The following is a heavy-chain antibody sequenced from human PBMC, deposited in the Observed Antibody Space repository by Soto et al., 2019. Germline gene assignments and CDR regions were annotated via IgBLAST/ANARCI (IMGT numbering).Heavy chain of an antibody. Sequence: EVQLLESGGGLVQPGGSLRLSCAASGFTVSSNYMSWVRQAPGKGLEWVSVIYSGGSTYYADSVKGRFTISRDNSKNTLYLQMNSLRAEDTAVYYCARDSSTIEYSSSHGMDVWGQGTTVTVSS. CDR3: ARDSSTIEYSSSHGMDV. V-gene: IGHV3-53*01. J-gene: IGHJ6*02. CDR2: IYSGGST. CDR1: GFTVSSNY. D-gene: IGHD6-6*01.